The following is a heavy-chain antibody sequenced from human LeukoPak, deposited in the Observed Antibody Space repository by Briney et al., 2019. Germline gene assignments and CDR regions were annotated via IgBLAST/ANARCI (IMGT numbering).Heavy chain of an antibody. CDR1: GFTFSSYS. D-gene: IGHD7-27*01. Sequence: GGSLRLSCAASGFTFSSYSMNWVRQAPGKGLEWVSYISSSSSTIYYADSVKGRFTISRDNAKNSLYLQMNSLRAEDTAVYYCAKDGGLWVSAHWGDSWGRGTLVTVSS. V-gene: IGHV3-48*01. J-gene: IGHJ4*02. CDR2: ISSSSSTI. CDR3: AKDGGLWVSAHWGDS.